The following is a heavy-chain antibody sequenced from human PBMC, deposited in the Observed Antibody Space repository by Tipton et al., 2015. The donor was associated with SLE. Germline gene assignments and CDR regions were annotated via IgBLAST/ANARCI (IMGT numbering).Heavy chain of an antibody. CDR3: ARGAMVGATDFDY. D-gene: IGHD1-26*01. J-gene: IGHJ4*02. CDR2: IYHSGST. CDR1: GYSISSGYY. Sequence: TLSLTCTVSGYSISSGYYWGWIRQPPGKGLEWIGSIYHSGSTYYNPSLKSRVTISVDTSKNQFSLKLSSVTAADTAVYYCARGAMVGATDFDYWGQGTLVTVSS. V-gene: IGHV4-38-2*02.